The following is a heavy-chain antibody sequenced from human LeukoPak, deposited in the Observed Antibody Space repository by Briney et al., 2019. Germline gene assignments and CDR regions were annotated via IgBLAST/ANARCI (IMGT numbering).Heavy chain of an antibody. D-gene: IGHD1-26*01. CDR2: IYHSGST. V-gene: IGHV4-61*01. J-gene: IGHJ4*02. CDR1: GGSVSSGSYY. CDR3: VRDRELNY. Sequence: SETLSLTCAVSGGSVSSGSYYWSWIRQPPGKGLEWIGYIYHSGSTYYNPSLKSRATISVDTSKNQFSLRLSSVTAVDTAVYYCVRDRELNYWGQGTLVTVSS.